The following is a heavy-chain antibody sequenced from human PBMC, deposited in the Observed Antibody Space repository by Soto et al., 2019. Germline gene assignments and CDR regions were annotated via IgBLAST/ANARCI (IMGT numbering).Heavy chain of an antibody. CDR3: ARQVSYYDSSGYGPFDY. D-gene: IGHD3-22*01. Sequence: SETLSLTCTVSGGSISSGGYYWSWIRQHPGKGLEWIGYIYYSGSTYYNPSLKSRVTISVDTSKNQFSLKLSSVTAADTAVYYCARQVSYYDSSGYGPFDYWGQGTLDTVSS. CDR1: GGSISSGGYY. CDR2: IYYSGST. J-gene: IGHJ4*02. V-gene: IGHV4-31*03.